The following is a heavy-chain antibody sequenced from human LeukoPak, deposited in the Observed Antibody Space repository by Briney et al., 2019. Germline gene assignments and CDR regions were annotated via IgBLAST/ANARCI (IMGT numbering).Heavy chain of an antibody. Sequence: PGGSLRLSCAASGFTFSNYLMSWVRQAPGKGLEWVANIKYYGSEKYYADSVRGRFTISRDNAKNSLYLQMNSLRAEDTAVYYCASALPADHFDYWGQGTLVTVSS. CDR1: GFTFSNYL. V-gene: IGHV3-7*01. CDR3: ASALPADHFDY. CDR2: IKYYGSEK. J-gene: IGHJ4*02.